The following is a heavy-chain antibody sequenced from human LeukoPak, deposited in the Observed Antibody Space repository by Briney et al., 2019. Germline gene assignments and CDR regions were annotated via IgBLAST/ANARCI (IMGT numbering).Heavy chain of an antibody. V-gene: IGHV1-3*01. CDR3: ARESSWGSSSWYFLTGFDP. CDR2: INAGNGNT. Sequence: GASVKVSCKASGYTFTSYAMHWVRQAPGQRLEWMGWINAGNGNTKYSQKLQGRVTITRDTSASTAYMELSSLRSEDTAVYYCARESSWGSSSWYFLTGFDPWGQGTLVTVSS. D-gene: IGHD6-13*01. CDR1: GYTFTSYA. J-gene: IGHJ5*02.